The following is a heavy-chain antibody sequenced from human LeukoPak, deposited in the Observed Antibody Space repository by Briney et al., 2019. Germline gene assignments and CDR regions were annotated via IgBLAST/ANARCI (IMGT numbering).Heavy chain of an antibody. J-gene: IGHJ5*02. Sequence: AASVKVPCKASGYTFTGHYIHWVRQAPGQGLEWMGWINPNSGGTNYAQKLQGRVTMTRDTSISTAYMELSRLRSDDTAVYFCASSYDFWSGQPFDPWGQGTLVTVSS. CDR2: INPNSGGT. D-gene: IGHD3-3*01. V-gene: IGHV1-2*02. CDR1: GYTFTGHY. CDR3: ASSYDFWSGQPFDP.